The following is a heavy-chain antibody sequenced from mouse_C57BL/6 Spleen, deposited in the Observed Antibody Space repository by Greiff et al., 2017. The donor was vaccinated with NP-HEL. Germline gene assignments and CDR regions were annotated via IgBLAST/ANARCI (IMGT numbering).Heavy chain of an antibody. CDR2: IYPSDSET. V-gene: IGHV1-61*01. D-gene: IGHD1-1*01. CDR3: ARRTTVVAPFDY. CDR1: GYTFTSYW. J-gene: IGHJ2*01. Sequence: VQLQQPGAELVRPGSSVKLSCKASGYTFTSYWMDWVKQRPGQGLEWIGNIYPSDSETHYNQKFKDKATLTVDKSSSTAYMQLSSLTSEDSAVYYCARRTTVVAPFDYWGQGTTLTVSS.